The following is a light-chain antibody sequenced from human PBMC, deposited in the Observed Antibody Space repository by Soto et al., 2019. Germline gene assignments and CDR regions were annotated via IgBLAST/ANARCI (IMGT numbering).Light chain of an antibody. CDR2: DAS. CDR1: QSVNTY. J-gene: IGKJ4*01. Sequence: EIVLTQSPATLSLSPGERATLSCRASQSVNTYLAWYQQRPGQAPRLLMYDASNRATGIPARFSGRGSGTDFTLTIDSLEPQDFAVYYCQQCSDWPLTFGGGTKVEIK. CDR3: QQCSDWPLT. V-gene: IGKV3-11*01.